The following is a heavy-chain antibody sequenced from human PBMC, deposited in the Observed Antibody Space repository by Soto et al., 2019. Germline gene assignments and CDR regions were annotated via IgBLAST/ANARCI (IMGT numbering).Heavy chain of an antibody. V-gene: IGHV3-23*01. CDR2: ISDSDNST. CDR3: APMGV. Sequence: GGSLRLSCGASGSTLRTYAMSWVRQAPGKGLEWVSAISDSDNSTYYADSVKGRFTISRDNSKNTLYLQMSSLRADDTAVYYCAPMGVWGQGTTVTVSS. CDR1: GSTLRTYA. J-gene: IGHJ6*02.